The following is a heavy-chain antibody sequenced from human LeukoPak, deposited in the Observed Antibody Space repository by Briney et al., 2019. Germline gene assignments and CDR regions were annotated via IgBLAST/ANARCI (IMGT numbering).Heavy chain of an antibody. CDR1: GYSFTTYW. CDR2: IYPGDSDT. V-gene: IGHV5-51*01. Sequence: GESLKISCKGSGYSFTTYWIGWVRQMPEKGLEWMGIIYPGDSDTRYSPSFQGQVTISADKSISTAYLQWSSLKASDTAMYYCARQVESIGARPGTSYYYYYYMDVWGKGTTVTVSS. D-gene: IGHD6-6*01. CDR3: ARQVESIGARPGTSYYYYYYMDV. J-gene: IGHJ6*03.